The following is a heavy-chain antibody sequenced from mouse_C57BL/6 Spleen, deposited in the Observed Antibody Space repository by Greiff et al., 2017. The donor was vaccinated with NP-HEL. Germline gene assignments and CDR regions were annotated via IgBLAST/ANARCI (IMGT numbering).Heavy chain of an antibody. CDR3: ARQLRLLWYFDV. V-gene: IGHV1-53*01. D-gene: IGHD3-2*02. CDR1: GYTFTSYW. J-gene: IGHJ1*03. CDR2: INPSNGGT. Sequence: QVQLQQPGTELVKPGASVKLSCKASGYTFTSYWMHWVKQRPGQGLEWIGNINPSNGGTNYNEKFKSKATLTVDKSSSTAYMQLSSLTSEDSAFYYCARQLRLLWYFDVWGTGTTVTVSS.